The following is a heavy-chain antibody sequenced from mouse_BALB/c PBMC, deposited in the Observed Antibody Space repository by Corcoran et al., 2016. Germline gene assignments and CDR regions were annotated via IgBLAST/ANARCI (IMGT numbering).Heavy chain of an antibody. Sequence: EVQRKQSGAELVKPGASVKLSCTDSGFNIKDTSMHWVKQRPEQGLEWIGRIDPANGHTKYDPKFQGKATITADTSSNTAYRQLSSLTSEYTAVYYCARHYGNYYFDYWGQGTTLTVSS. CDR2: IDPANGHT. CDR3: ARHYGNYYFDY. D-gene: IGHD2-1*01. V-gene: IGHV14-3*02. J-gene: IGHJ2*01. CDR1: GFNIKDTS.